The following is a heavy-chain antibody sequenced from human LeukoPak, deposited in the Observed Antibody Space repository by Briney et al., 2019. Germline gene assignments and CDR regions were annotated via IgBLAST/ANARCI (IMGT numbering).Heavy chain of an antibody. V-gene: IGHV3-21*01. D-gene: IGHD2-2*01. CDR3: ARVVGSTSPMDY. CDR1: GFTFSSYS. CDR2: ISSSSSYI. Sequence: GGSLRLSCAASGFTFSSYSMNWVRQAPGKGLEWVSSISSSSSYIYYADSVKGRFTISRDNAKNSLYLQMNSLRAEDTAAYYCARVVGSTSPMDYWGQGTLVTVSS. J-gene: IGHJ4*02.